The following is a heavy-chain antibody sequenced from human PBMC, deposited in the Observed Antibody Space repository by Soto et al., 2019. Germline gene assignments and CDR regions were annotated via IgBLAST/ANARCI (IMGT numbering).Heavy chain of an antibody. CDR2: IYSDGTI. V-gene: IGHV3-53*01. Sequence: GGSLRLSCAASGFIVSSDYMNWVRQAPGKGLEWVSIIYSDGTIDYADSVKGRFTISRDNSKNTVYLQMISLRVEDTAVYYCARGGARSGFNYWGQGTLVTVSS. D-gene: IGHD2-15*01. CDR3: ARGGARSGFNY. CDR1: GFIVSSDY. J-gene: IGHJ4*02.